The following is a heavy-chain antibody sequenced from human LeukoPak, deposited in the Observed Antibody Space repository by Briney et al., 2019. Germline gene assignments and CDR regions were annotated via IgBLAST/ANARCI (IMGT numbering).Heavy chain of an antibody. Sequence: SETLSLTCAVYGGSFSGYYWSWIRQPPGKGLEWIGETNHSGSTNFNPSLKSRVTISIDKSKNQFSLEVTSVTAADTAVYYCARNAAYNLDYWGQGILVTVSS. CDR3: ARNAAYNLDY. CDR1: GGSFSGYY. CDR2: TNHSGST. D-gene: IGHD1-14*01. V-gene: IGHV4-34*01. J-gene: IGHJ4*02.